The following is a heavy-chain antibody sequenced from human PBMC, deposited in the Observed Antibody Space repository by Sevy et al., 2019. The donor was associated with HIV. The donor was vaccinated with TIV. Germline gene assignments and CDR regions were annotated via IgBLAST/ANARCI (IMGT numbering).Heavy chain of an antibody. CDR3: AKDGHYYDSSADYLNYFDY. CDR1: GFTFSSYA. V-gene: IGHV3-23*01. CDR2: ISGSASST. J-gene: IGHJ4*02. Sequence: GGSLRLSCAASGFTFSSYAMSWVRPAPGKGLEWVSAISGSASSTYYADSVKCRFTMSRDHSKNTLYLLLNSLRAEDTAVYYCAKDGHYYDSSADYLNYFDYWGQGTLVTVSS. D-gene: IGHD3-22*01.